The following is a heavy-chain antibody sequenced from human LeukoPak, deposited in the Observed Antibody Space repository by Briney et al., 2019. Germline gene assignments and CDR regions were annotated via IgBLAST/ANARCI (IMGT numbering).Heavy chain of an antibody. CDR2: INPNSGGT. CDR3: ARGQGYSNDHYYYHYGMDV. Sequence: ASVKVSCRASGYTFTGYYMHWVRQAPGQGLEWMGWINPNSGGTNYAQKFQGRVTMTRDTSTSTAYMELSGLRSDDTAVYYCARGQGYSNDHYYYHYGMDVWGQGTTVTVSS. D-gene: IGHD4-11*01. CDR1: GYTFTGYY. V-gene: IGHV1-2*02. J-gene: IGHJ6*02.